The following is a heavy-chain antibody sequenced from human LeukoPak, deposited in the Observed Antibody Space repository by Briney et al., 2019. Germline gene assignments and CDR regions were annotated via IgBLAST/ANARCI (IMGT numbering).Heavy chain of an antibody. J-gene: IGHJ4*02. V-gene: IGHV3-48*01. CDR1: GFTFSSYS. CDR3: ARDRIDFWSGYPHYFDY. CDR2: ISSSSSTI. Sequence: PGGSLRLSCAASGFTFSSYSMNWVRQAPGKGLEWVSYISSSSSTIYYADSVKGRFTISRDNAKNSLYLQMNSLRAEDTAVYYCARDRIDFWSGYPHYFDYWGQGTLVTVSS. D-gene: IGHD3-3*01.